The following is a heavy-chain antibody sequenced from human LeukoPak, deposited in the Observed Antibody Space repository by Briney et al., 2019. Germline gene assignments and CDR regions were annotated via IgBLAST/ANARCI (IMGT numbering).Heavy chain of an antibody. Sequence: SQTLSLTCTVSGGSISSGGYYWSWIRQHPGKGLEWIGYIYYSGSTYYNPSLKSRVTISVDTSKNQFSQKLSSVTAADTAVYYCARVGDQLPTTSWFDPWGQGTLVTVSS. V-gene: IGHV4-31*03. D-gene: IGHD2-2*01. J-gene: IGHJ5*02. CDR3: ARVGDQLPTTSWFDP. CDR1: GGSISSGGYY. CDR2: IYYSGST.